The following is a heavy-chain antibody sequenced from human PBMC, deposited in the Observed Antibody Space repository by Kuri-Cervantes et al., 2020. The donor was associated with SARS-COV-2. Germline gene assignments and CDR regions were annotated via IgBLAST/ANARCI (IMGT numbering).Heavy chain of an antibody. Sequence: SETLSLTCAVYGGSFSGYYWSWIRQPPGKGLEWIGEINHSGSTNYNPSLKSRVTISVDTSKNQFSLKLSSVTAADTAVYYCARHVAYYDILTAYYDAFDIWGQGTMVTVSS. CDR3: ARHVAYYDILTAYYDAFDI. CDR2: INHSGST. V-gene: IGHV4-34*01. J-gene: IGHJ3*02. CDR1: GGSFSGYY. D-gene: IGHD3-9*01.